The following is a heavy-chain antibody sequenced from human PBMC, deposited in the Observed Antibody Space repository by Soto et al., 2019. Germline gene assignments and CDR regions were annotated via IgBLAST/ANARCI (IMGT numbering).Heavy chain of an antibody. J-gene: IGHJ4*02. CDR1: GFSISNYA. Sequence: GGSLRLSCRASGFSISNYAMHWVRQAAGKGLEWVAVIGSDGRNIYYEESVKGRFTISRDNSENTLYLQMDSLRAEDTAIYYCATGGTYFGEYWGQGTLVTVSS. D-gene: IGHD3-16*01. CDR3: ATGGTYFGEY. CDR2: IGSDGRNI. V-gene: IGHV3-33*01.